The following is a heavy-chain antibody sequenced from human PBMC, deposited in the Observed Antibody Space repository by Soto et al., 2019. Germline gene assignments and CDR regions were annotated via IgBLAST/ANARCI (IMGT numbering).Heavy chain of an antibody. J-gene: IGHJ6*02. Sequence: SVKVSCKASGGTFSSYAISWVRQAPGQGLEWMGGIIPIFGTANYAQKFQGRVTITADKSTSTAYMELSSLRSEDTAVYYCAIVTGVATGCRGGSCYFPYYYGIDVWGQGTTVTVCS. CDR2: IIPIFGTA. D-gene: IGHD2-15*01. CDR1: GGTFSSYA. CDR3: AIVTGVATGCRGGSCYFPYYYGIDV. V-gene: IGHV1-69*06.